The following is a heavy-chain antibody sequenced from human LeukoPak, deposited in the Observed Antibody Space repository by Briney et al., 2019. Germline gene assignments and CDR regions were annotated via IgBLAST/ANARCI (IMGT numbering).Heavy chain of an antibody. V-gene: IGHV4-34*01. J-gene: IGHJ4*02. Sequence: SETLSLTCAVYGGSFSGYYWSWIRQPPGKGLEWIGEINHSGSTNYNPSLKSRVTISVDTSKNQFSLKLSSVTAADTAVYYCARHRKKYSSGWFVGFDYWGQGTLVTVSS. CDR2: INHSGST. CDR3: ARHRKKYSSGWFVGFDY. CDR1: GGSFSGYY. D-gene: IGHD6-19*01.